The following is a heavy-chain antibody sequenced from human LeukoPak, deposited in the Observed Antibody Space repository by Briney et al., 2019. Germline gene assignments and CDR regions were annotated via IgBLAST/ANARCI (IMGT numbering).Heavy chain of an antibody. D-gene: IGHD3-22*01. CDR3: ARDDYYDSSGYFDY. J-gene: IGHJ4*02. V-gene: IGHV4-4*07. CDR2: IYTSGST. Sequence: SETLSLTCTISGGSISSYYWSWIRRPAGKGLEWIGRIYTSGSTNYNPSLKSRVTMSVDTSKNQFSLKLSSVTAADTAVYYCARDDYYDSSGYFDYWGQGTLVTVSS. CDR1: GGSISSYY.